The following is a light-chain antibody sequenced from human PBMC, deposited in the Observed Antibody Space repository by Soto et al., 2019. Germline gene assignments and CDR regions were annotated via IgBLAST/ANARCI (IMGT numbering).Light chain of an antibody. CDR2: DAS. Sequence: VVLTQSPATLSLSPGERATLSCWASQSVRSERLAWYQQKPGQPPRLVIFDASSRASGIPYRFSGSGSGTDFTLTITRLEPEDFAVYFCQQYDVSPITFGLGTRLGIK. CDR1: QSVRSER. V-gene: IGKV3-20*01. J-gene: IGKJ5*01. CDR3: QQYDVSPIT.